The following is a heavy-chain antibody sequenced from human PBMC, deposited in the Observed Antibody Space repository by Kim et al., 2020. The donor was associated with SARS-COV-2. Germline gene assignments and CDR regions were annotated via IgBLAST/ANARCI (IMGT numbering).Heavy chain of an antibody. CDR1: GFTFSSYG. CDR3: ARVPHYDSSGYYSSTIDY. Sequence: GGSLRLSCAASGFTFSSYGMHWVRQAPGKGLEWVAVISYDGSNKYYADSVKGRFTISRDNSKNTLYLQMNSLRAEDTAVYYCARVPHYDSSGYYSSTIDYWGQGTLVTVSS. V-gene: IGHV3-33*05. D-gene: IGHD3-22*01. J-gene: IGHJ4*02. CDR2: ISYDGSNK.